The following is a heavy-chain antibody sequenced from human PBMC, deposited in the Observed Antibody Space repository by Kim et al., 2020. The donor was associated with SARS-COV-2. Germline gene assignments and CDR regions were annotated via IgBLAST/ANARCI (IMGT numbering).Heavy chain of an antibody. CDR2: ISSSSSTI. CDR3: ASPFYDSSGYSDAFDI. CDR1: GFTFSSYS. Sequence: GGSLRLSCAASGFTFSSYSMNWVRQAPGKGLEWVSYISSSSSTIYYADSVKGRFTISRDNAKNSLYLQMNSLRDEDTAVYYCASPFYDSSGYSDAFDIWGQGTMVTVSS. V-gene: IGHV3-48*02. J-gene: IGHJ3*02. D-gene: IGHD3-22*01.